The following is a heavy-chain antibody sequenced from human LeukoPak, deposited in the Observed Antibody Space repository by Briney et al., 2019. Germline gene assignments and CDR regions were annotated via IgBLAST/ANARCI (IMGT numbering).Heavy chain of an antibody. J-gene: IGHJ4*02. D-gene: IGHD2/OR15-2a*01. Sequence: PGGSLRLSCAASGFTFSSYWMHWGRQAPGKGLVWVSRINFDGSTTNYADSVKGRFTISRDNSKNTLYLQMNSLRAEDTAVYYCANMGPNAGYFDYWGQGTLVTVSS. CDR1: GFTFSSYW. CDR3: ANMGPNAGYFDY. CDR2: INFDGSTT. V-gene: IGHV3-74*01.